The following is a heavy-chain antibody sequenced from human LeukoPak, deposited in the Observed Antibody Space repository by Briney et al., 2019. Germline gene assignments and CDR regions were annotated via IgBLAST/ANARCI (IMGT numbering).Heavy chain of an antibody. J-gene: IGHJ4*02. CDR1: GLTFSSNW. CDR3: SRDFNGRNDF. CDR2: INADGSRT. V-gene: IGHV3-74*01. D-gene: IGHD1-14*01. Sequence: GGSLRLSCAASGLTFSSNWMHWVRQGPGKGLGWVSRINADGSRTDYAESVKGRFTISRDNAKNTLSLEMNSLGGEDTAVSYCSRDFNGRNDFWGQGTLVSVSS.